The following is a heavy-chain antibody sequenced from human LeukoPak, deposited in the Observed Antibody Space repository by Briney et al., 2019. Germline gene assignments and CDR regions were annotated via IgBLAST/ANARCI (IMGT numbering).Heavy chain of an antibody. CDR1: GYSFPSYW. V-gene: IGHV5-51*01. D-gene: IGHD2-21*01. J-gene: IGHJ5*02. CDR2: MYPGDSDT. CDR3: ARLWSNWFDP. Sequence: GESLKISCQGSGYSFPSYWIGWVRQMPGKGLEWMGIMYPGDSDTRYSPSFQGQVTISADKSISTAYLQWSSLKASDTAMYYCARLWSNWFDPWGQGTLDTVSS.